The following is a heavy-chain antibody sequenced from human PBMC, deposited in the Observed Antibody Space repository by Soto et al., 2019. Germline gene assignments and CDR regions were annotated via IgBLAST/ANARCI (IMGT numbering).Heavy chain of an antibody. J-gene: IGHJ5*02. CDR1: GGSFSGYY. CDR2: INHSGST. CDR3: ARDGYDPIPFDP. Sequence: SETLSLTCAVYGGSFSGYYWSWIRQPPGKGLEWIGEINHSGSTNYNPSLKSRVTISVDTSKNQFSLKLSSVTAADTAVYYCARDGYDPIPFDPWGQGTLVTVSS. V-gene: IGHV4-34*01. D-gene: IGHD5-12*01.